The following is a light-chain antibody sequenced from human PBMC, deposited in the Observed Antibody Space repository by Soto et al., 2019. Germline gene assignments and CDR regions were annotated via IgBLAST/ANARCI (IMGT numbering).Light chain of an antibody. CDR2: GAS. J-gene: IGKJ5*01. CDR3: QQHDILPIT. Sequence: EIVMTQSPATLSVSPWERATLSCRASQSVSSNLAWYQHKPGQAPRLLISGASRRATGIPDRFSGAGSGTDFTLTISRLEPEDFALYYCQQHDILPITFGQGTRLEIK. V-gene: IGKV3-20*01. CDR1: QSVSSN.